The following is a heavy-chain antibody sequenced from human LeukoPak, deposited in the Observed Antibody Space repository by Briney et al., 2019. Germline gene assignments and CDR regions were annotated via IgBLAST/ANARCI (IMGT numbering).Heavy chain of an antibody. CDR3: ATPAAHCSSTSCPNFFQH. CDR1: GYTFTSYY. D-gene: IGHD2-2*01. Sequence: ASVKVSCKASGYTFTSYYMHWVRQAPGQGLEWMGIINPSGGSTSYAQKFQGRVTMTRDMSTSTVYMELSSLRSEDTAVYYCATPAAHCSSTSCPNFFQHWGQGTLVTASS. J-gene: IGHJ1*01. V-gene: IGHV1-46*01. CDR2: INPSGGST.